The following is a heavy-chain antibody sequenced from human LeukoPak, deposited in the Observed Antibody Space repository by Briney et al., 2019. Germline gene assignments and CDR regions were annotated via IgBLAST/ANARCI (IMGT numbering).Heavy chain of an antibody. Sequence: SETLSLTCGVYGGSFNTYYWSWIRQPPGKGLEWIGEINHSGSTNYNPSLKSRVTISVDTSKNQFSLKLSSVTAADTAVYYCARAVRGDYFDYWGQGTLVTVSS. CDR3: ARAVRGDYFDY. D-gene: IGHD3-16*01. CDR2: INHSGST. J-gene: IGHJ4*02. CDR1: GGSFNTYY. V-gene: IGHV4-34*01.